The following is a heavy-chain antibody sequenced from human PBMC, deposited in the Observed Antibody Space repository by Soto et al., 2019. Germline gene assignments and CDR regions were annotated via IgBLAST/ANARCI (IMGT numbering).Heavy chain of an antibody. CDR2: ISSNGGTT. D-gene: IGHD6-19*01. CDR1: GFTFSSYA. CDR3: VKDPGAVTGDEYFQH. J-gene: IGHJ1*01. V-gene: IGHV3-64D*06. Sequence: VGSLRLSCSASGFTFSSYAMHWVRQAPGKGLEYASGISSNGGTTYYVDSVKGRFIISRDNSKNTLYLQMTSLKTEDTAVYYCVKDPGAVTGDEYFQHWGLGTLVTVPQ.